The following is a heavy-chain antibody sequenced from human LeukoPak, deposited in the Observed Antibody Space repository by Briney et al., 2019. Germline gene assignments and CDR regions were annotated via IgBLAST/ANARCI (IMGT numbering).Heavy chain of an antibody. CDR2: ISSTSSYI. CDR3: ARGWRYGDY. CDR1: GFTFSSYS. V-gene: IGHV3-21*01. D-gene: IGHD1-1*01. Sequence: PGGSLRLSCVVSGFTFSSYSMNWVRQAPGKGLEWVSSISSTSSYIYYADSVKGRFTISRDNAKNSLYLQMNSLSGEDTAVYYCARGWRYGDYWGQGTLVTVSS. J-gene: IGHJ4*02.